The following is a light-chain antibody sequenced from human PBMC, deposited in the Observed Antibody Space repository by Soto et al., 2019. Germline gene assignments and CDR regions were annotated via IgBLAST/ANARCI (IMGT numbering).Light chain of an antibody. V-gene: IGKV3-11*01. CDR3: QQRSNWHIT. CDR2: DAS. CDR1: QRVSSY. J-gene: IGKJ5*01. Sequence: EIVLTQSPATLSLSPGERATLSCMARQRVSSYLAWYQHKPGQAPRPLIYDASNRATGIPARFSGSGSGTDFTLTISSLEPEDFAVYYCQQRSNWHITFGQGTRLEFK.